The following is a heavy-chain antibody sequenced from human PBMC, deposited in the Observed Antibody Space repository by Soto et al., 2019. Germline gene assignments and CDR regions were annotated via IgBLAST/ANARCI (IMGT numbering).Heavy chain of an antibody. CDR1: GFTFRTYG. D-gene: IGHD6-13*01. J-gene: IGHJ4*02. CDR3: AREPEGIAAALDY. V-gene: IGHV3-21*01. Sequence: EVQLVESGGGLVKPGGSLRLSCAASGFTFRTYGMNWVRRAPGGGLEWVASISSSGIFIYYADSVKGRFTISRDDAEKSLYLQMNSLRAEDTALYYCAREPEGIAAALDYWGRGTLVTVSS. CDR2: ISSSGIFI.